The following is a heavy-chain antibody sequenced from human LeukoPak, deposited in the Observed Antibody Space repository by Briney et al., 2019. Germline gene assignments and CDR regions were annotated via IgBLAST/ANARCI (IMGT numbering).Heavy chain of an antibody. V-gene: IGHV1-69*06. CDR2: IIPIFGTA. J-gene: IGHJ3*02. D-gene: IGHD3-10*01. CDR1: EGTFSSYA. CDR3: ARDITMVRGVNVGGI. Sequence: SVKVSCKASEGTFSSYAISWVRQAPGQGLEWMGGIIPIFGTANYAQKFQGRVTITADKSTSTAYMELSSLRSEDTAVYYCARDITMVRGVNVGGIWGQGTMVTVSS.